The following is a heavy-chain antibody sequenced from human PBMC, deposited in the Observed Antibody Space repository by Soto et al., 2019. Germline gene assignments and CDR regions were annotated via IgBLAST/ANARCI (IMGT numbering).Heavy chain of an antibody. CDR2: IYQSGST. CDR3: ARANPGLNGLDG. J-gene: IGHJ3*01. D-gene: IGHD2-8*01. CDR1: GGSISSGAYS. Sequence: QQQLQESGSGLVKPSETLSLTCAVSGGSISSGAYSWSWIRQPPGKGLEWIAYIYQSGSTYYNPSHKTRDTILVDRPKPQLSLKLTSVTAADTAVYYCARANPGLNGLDGWGQGRMVTVSS. V-gene: IGHV4-30-2*01.